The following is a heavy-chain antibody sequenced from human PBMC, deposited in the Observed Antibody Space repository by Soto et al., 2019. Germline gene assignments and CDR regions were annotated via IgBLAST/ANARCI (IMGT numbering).Heavy chain of an antibody. Sequence: GGSLRLSCAASEFTFRSYWMHWVRQSPGKGLVWVSRISGDGSSTNYADSVKGRFTISRDNAKNTVYLQIDSLRAEDTAVYYCARSLPGTYGAFDLWGQGTMVTVS. V-gene: IGHV3-74*01. CDR2: ISGDGSST. CDR1: EFTFRSYW. J-gene: IGHJ3*01. D-gene: IGHD1-7*01. CDR3: ARSLPGTYGAFDL.